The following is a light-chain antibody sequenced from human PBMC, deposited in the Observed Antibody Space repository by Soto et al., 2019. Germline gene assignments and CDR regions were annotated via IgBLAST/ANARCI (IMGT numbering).Light chain of an antibody. V-gene: IGLV2-14*01. CDR3: SSYTSSSTDV. J-gene: IGLJ1*01. CDR1: SSDVGTYNY. CDR2: EAS. Sequence: QSALTQPASVSGSPGQSITISCTGTSSDVGTYNYVSCYQLHPGQAPKLMVYEASNRPSGASNRFSGSKSANTASLTISGLQAEDEADYHCSSYTSSSTDVFGTGTKGTVL.